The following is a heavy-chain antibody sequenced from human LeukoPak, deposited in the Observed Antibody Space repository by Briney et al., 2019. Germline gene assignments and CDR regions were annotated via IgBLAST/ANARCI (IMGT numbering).Heavy chain of an antibody. D-gene: IGHD6-13*01. J-gene: IGHJ3*02. CDR3: ARDLATAATADRLFDI. CDR2: IYYSGST. CDR1: GDSIRSHY. Sequence: SETLSLTCTVSGDSIRSHYWSWVRQPPGKGLEWIGYIYYSGSTNYNPSLKNRVTISADTSKNQLSLKMSSVTAADTAVYYCARDLATAATADRLFDIWSQGTMVTVSS. V-gene: IGHV4-59*11.